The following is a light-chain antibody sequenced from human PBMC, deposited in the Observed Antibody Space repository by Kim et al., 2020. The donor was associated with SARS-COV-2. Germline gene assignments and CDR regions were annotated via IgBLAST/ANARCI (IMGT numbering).Light chain of an antibody. CDR1: QSVSSSY. Sequence: LSPGERATRSCRASQSVSSSYLAWYQQKPGQAPRLLIYGASSRATGIPDRFSGSGSGTDFTLTISRLEPEDFAVYYCQQYGSSPYSFGQGTKLEI. CDR3: QQYGSSPYS. CDR2: GAS. J-gene: IGKJ2*03. V-gene: IGKV3-20*01.